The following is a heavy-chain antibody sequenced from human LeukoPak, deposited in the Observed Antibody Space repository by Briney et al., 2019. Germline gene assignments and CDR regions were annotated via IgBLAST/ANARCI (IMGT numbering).Heavy chain of an antibody. J-gene: IGHJ4*02. CDR2: ISGSGHST. D-gene: IGHD3-22*01. CDR1: GFTFSSYA. V-gene: IGHV3-23*01. CDR3: AKMIDYYDSSGYYDY. Sequence: PGGSLRLSCAASGFTFSSYAMSWVRQAPGKGLEWVSAISGSGHSTYYADSVKGRFTISRDNSKNTLYLQMNSLRAEDTAVYYCAKMIDYYDSSGYYDYWGQGTLVTVSS.